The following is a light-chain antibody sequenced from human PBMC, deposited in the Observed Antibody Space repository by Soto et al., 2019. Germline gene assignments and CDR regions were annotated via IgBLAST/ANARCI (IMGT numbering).Light chain of an antibody. CDR3: QQFHSYPIT. CDR2: TVS. CDR1: DDITNS. Sequence: DIQLTQSPSFLSASVGDRVTITCRVSDDITNSLAWYHQKPGKTPKFLISTVSTFQGGVRSRFSGSGSGTEFTLTISDLLPEDFATYYCQQFHSYPITFGQGTRLDI. V-gene: IGKV1-9*01. J-gene: IGKJ5*01.